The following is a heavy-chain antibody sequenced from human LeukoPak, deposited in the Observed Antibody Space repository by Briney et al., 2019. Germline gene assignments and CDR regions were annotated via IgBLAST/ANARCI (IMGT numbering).Heavy chain of an antibody. Sequence: SVKVSCKASGGTFSSYAISWVRQAPGQGLEWMGRIIPIFGTANYAQKFQGRVTITTDESTSTAYMELSSLRSEDTAVYYCVTHRKNYYDSSGYYGNSFGYWGQGTLVTVSS. D-gene: IGHD3-22*01. J-gene: IGHJ4*02. CDR3: VTHRKNYYDSSGYYGNSFGY. CDR1: GGTFSSYA. CDR2: IIPIFGTA. V-gene: IGHV1-69*05.